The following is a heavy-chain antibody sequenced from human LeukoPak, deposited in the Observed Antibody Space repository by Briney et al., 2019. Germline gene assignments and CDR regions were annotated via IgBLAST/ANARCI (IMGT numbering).Heavy chain of an antibody. D-gene: IGHD6-19*01. CDR2: ISDSSSYI. V-gene: IGHV3-21*01. Sequence: GSLRLSCAASGFTFRSYGMNWVRPAPGKGLEWVSSISDSSSYIYYADSGKGRFTISRDNAKNSLYLQMNSLRAEDTAVYYCARDLFGSSVVAGTKDDYWGQGTLVTASS. J-gene: IGHJ4*02. CDR3: ARDLFGSSVVAGTKDDY. CDR1: GFTFRSYG.